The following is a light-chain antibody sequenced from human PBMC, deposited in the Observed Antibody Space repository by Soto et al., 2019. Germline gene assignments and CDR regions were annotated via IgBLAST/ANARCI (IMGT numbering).Light chain of an antibody. CDR3: QSYDSSLTLYG. CDR1: SSDVGGYNY. Sequence: QSALTQPPSASGSPGQSVTISCTGTSSDVGGYNYVYWYQQHPGTAPKLMIYEVNKRPSGVPDRFSGSKSGTSASLAITGLQAEDEADYYCQSYDSSLTLYGFGTGTRVTVL. CDR2: EVN. J-gene: IGLJ1*01. V-gene: IGLV2-8*01.